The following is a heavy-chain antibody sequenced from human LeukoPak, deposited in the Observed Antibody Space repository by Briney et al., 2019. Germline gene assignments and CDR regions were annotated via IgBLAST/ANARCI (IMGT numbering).Heavy chain of an antibody. CDR3: ARSRREIYAMDDYGMDV. Sequence: ASVKVSCKASGYTFTSYAMHWVRQAPGQRLEWMGWINAGNGNTKYSQKFQGRVTITRDTSASTAYMELSSLRSEDTAVYYCARSRREIYAMDDYGMDVWGQGTTVTVSS. CDR2: INAGNGNT. CDR1: GYTFTSYA. V-gene: IGHV1-3*01. D-gene: IGHD5-18*01. J-gene: IGHJ6*02.